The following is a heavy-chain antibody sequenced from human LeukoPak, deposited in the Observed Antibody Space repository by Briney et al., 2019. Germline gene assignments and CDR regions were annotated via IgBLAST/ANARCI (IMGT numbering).Heavy chain of an antibody. J-gene: IGHJ4*02. Sequence: SETLSLTCTVSGGSISSSSYYWGWIRQPPGKGLEWIGSIYYSGSTNYNPSLKSRVTISVDTSKNQFSLKLSSVTAADTAVYYCAREEATYYYDGSGYYFAYWGQGTLVTVSS. D-gene: IGHD3-22*01. CDR2: IYYSGST. CDR1: GGSISSSSYY. V-gene: IGHV4-39*07. CDR3: AREEATYYYDGSGYYFAY.